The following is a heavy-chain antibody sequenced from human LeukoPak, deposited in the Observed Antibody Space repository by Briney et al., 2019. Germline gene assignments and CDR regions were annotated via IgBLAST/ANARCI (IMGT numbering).Heavy chain of an antibody. CDR2: ISSGSGHI. V-gene: IGHV3-21*06. D-gene: IGHD7-27*01. J-gene: IGHJ3*02. CDR1: GFSFSRYS. CDR3: ARGGTGGSRDYTFDI. Sequence: SGGSLRLSCTASGFSFSRYSMNWVRQAPGKGLEWVSSISSGSGHIFYADSVRGRFTISRANAKDSLYLRMNSLRAGDAAVYYWARGGTGGSRDYTFDIWGQGAMVTVSS.